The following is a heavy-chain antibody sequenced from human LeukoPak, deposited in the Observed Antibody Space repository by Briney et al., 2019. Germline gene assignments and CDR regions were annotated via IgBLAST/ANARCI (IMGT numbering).Heavy chain of an antibody. CDR2: IYHSGSA. D-gene: IGHD5-24*01. V-gene: IGHV4-39*07. Sequence: PSETLSLTCTVSGGSISSSNYYWGWIRQSPGKGLEWIGSIYHSGSAYYNPSLKSRVTISLDTSKNQFSLKLTSVTAADTAVYFCARPQRWQHWIGAFDIWGQGTMVTVSS. CDR3: ARPQRWQHWIGAFDI. CDR1: GGSISSSNYY. J-gene: IGHJ3*02.